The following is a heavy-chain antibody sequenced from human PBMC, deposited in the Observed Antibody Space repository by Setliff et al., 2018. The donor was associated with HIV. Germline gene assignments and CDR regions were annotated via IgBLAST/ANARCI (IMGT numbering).Heavy chain of an antibody. D-gene: IGHD3-22*01. CDR1: GFTFSSYE. CDR2: ISSSGSTI. V-gene: IGHV3-48*03. J-gene: IGHJ3*02. Sequence: GGSLRLSCEASGFTFSSYEMNWVRQAPGKGLEWVSYISSSGSTIYYADSVKGRFTISRDNAKNSLYLQMNSLRAEDTAVYYCARGATMIVVVSGTIDAFDIWGQGTMVTVSS. CDR3: ARGATMIVVVSGTIDAFDI.